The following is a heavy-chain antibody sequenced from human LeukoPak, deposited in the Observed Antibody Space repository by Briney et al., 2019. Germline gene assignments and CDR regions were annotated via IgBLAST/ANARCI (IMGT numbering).Heavy chain of an antibody. CDR3: AKARDYYDSSGLDAFDI. J-gene: IGHJ3*02. V-gene: IGHV3-9*01. Sequence: YPGRSLRLSCAASGFTFDDYAMHWVRHAPGKGLEWVSGISWNSGSIGYADSVKGRFTISRDNAKNSLYLQMNSLRAEDTALYYCAKARDYYDSSGLDAFDIWGQGTMVTVSS. CDR2: ISWNSGSI. D-gene: IGHD3-22*01. CDR1: GFTFDDYA.